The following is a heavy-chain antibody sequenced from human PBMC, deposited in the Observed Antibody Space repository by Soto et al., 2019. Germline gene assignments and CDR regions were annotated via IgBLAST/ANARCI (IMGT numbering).Heavy chain of an antibody. V-gene: IGHV4-31*03. Sequence: QVQLQESGPGLVKPSQTLSLTCTVSGGSISSGGYYWSWIRQHPGKGLEWIGYIYYTGSIYDNPSLKSRVTRSVDTSKNQFSLKLSSVTAADTAVYYCARDLRFRGFYGMDVWGQGTTVTVSS. D-gene: IGHD3-10*01. CDR3: ARDLRFRGFYGMDV. CDR1: GGSISSGGYY. CDR2: IYYTGSI. J-gene: IGHJ6*02.